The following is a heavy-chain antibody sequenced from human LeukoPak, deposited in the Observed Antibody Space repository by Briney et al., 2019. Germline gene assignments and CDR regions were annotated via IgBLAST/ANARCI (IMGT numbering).Heavy chain of an antibody. Sequence: GGSLRLSCAASGFTFSTYEMNWVRRPPGKGLEWVSYISSSGSTIYYADSVKGRFTISRDNAKNSLYLQMNSLRAEDTAVYYCARSRYCSGGSCYVDYWGQGTLVTVSS. D-gene: IGHD2-15*01. V-gene: IGHV3-48*03. CDR2: ISSSGSTI. J-gene: IGHJ4*02. CDR3: ARSRYCSGGSCYVDY. CDR1: GFTFSTYE.